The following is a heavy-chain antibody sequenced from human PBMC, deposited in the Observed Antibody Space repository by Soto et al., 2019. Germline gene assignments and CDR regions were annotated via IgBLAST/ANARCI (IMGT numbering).Heavy chain of an antibody. J-gene: IGHJ4*02. CDR3: ARDGEMATIHGLDY. Sequence: QVQLVESGGGVVQPGRSLRLSCAASGFTFSSYGMHWVRHAPGKWLEWVAVIGYDGSNKYYADSGKGRFTISRDHSKIAQYLEMNSLRAEDTAVYYCARDGEMATIHGLDYWGQGTLVTVSS. CDR2: IGYDGSNK. D-gene: IGHD5-12*01. CDR1: GFTFSSYG. V-gene: IGHV3-33*01.